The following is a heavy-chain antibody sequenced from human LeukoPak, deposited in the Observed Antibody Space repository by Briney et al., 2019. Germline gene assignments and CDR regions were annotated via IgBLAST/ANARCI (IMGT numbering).Heavy chain of an antibody. V-gene: IGHV4-39*07. J-gene: IGHJ4*02. Sequence: SETLSLTCTVSGGSISSSSYYWGWIRQPLGKGLEWIGSIYYSGSTYYNPSLKSRVTISVDTSKNQFSLKLSSVTAADTAVYYCARAVVVVPAAIWDYWGQGTLVTVSS. CDR1: GGSISSSSYY. CDR3: ARAVVVVPAAIWDY. CDR2: IYYSGST. D-gene: IGHD2-2*02.